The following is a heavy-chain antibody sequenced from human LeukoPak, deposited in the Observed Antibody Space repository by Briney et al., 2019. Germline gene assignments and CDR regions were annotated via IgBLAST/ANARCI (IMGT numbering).Heavy chain of an antibody. CDR1: GGSISSGDYY. J-gene: IGHJ4*02. Sequence: SETLSLTCTVSGGSISSGDYYWSWIRQPPGKGLEWIGYIYYSGSTYYNPSLKSRVTISVDTSKNQFSLKLSSVTAADTAVYYRARQWFGEFLFDYWGQGTLVTVSS. CDR2: IYYSGST. D-gene: IGHD3-10*01. V-gene: IGHV4-30-4*01. CDR3: ARQWFGEFLFDY.